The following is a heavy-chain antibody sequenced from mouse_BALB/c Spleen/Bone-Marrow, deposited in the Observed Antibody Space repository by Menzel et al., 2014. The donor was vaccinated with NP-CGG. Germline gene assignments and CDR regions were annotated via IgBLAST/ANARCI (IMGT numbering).Heavy chain of an antibody. Sequence: EVQLQQSGPSLVKPSQTLSPTCSVTGDSITSDYWNWIRKFPGNKLEYMRYISYSGSTYYNPSLKSRISITRDTSKNQYYLQLNSVTTEDTATYYCATGNAMDYWGQGTSVTVSS. CDR2: ISYSGST. V-gene: IGHV3-8*02. CDR3: ATGNAMDY. CDR1: GDSITSDY. J-gene: IGHJ4*01. D-gene: IGHD4-1*01.